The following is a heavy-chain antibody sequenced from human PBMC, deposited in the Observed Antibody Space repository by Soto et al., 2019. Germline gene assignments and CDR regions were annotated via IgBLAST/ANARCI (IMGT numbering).Heavy chain of an antibody. D-gene: IGHD3-10*01. V-gene: IGHV1-2*04. CDR3: ARAIPQIYGSGSYYTSGYYYYYMDV. CDR1: GYAFTVYY. J-gene: IGHJ6*03. Sequence: ASVKVSCKASGYAFTVYYMHWVRQAPGQGLEWMGRINPNSGGTNYAQKFQGWVTMTRDTSISTAYMELSRLRSDDTAVYYCARAIPQIYGSGSYYTSGYYYYYMDVWGKGTTVTVSS. CDR2: INPNSGGT.